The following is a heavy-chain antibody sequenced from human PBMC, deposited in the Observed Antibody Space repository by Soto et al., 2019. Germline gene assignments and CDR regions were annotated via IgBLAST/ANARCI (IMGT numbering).Heavy chain of an antibody. CDR1: GFTFSSYG. Sequence: QVPLVESGGGVVQPGRSLRLSCAASGFTFSSYGMHWVRQAPGKGLEWVAVISYDGCNKYYADSVKGRFTISRDNSKNTLYLQMSSLRAEDTAVYYCAKGDRLAAPFDYRGQGTLVTVSS. CDR2: ISYDGCNK. D-gene: IGHD6-13*01. CDR3: AKGDRLAAPFDY. V-gene: IGHV3-30*18. J-gene: IGHJ4*02.